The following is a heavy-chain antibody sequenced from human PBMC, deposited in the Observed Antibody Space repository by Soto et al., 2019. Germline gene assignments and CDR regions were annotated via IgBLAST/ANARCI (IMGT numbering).Heavy chain of an antibody. J-gene: IGHJ4*02. V-gene: IGHV4-30-2*01. Sequence: QLQLQESGSGLVKPSQTLSLTCAVSGGSISSGGYSWSWIRQPPGKGLEWIGYIYHSGSTYYNPSLESRVTTSVDRTKTQFSLKLRSVTAADTAGYYCAGGGGTDVLVPAAIDYWGQGTLVTVSS. CDR2: IYHSGST. D-gene: IGHD2-2*01. CDR1: GGSISSGGYS. CDR3: AGGGGTDVLVPAAIDY.